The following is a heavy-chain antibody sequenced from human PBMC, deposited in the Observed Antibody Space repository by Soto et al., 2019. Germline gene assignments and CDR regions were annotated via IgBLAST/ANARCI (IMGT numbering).Heavy chain of an antibody. CDR1: GYSFTSYW. CDR3: ARQGYDILTGPDAFDI. CDR2: IYPGDSDT. J-gene: IGHJ3*02. V-gene: IGHV5-51*01. D-gene: IGHD3-9*01. Sequence: SLKISCKGAGYSFTSYWIGWVRQMPGKGLEWMGIIYPGDSDTRYSPSFQGQVTISADKSISTAYLQWSSLKASDTAMYYCARQGYDILTGPDAFDIWGQGTMVTVSS.